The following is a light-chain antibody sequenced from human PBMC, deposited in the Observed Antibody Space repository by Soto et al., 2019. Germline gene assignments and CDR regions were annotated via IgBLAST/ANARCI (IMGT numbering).Light chain of an antibody. V-gene: IGLV2-14*01. J-gene: IGLJ3*02. CDR1: SSDVGGYNY. Sequence: QSVLTQPASVSGSPGQSITSSCTGTSSDVGGYNYVSWYQQHPGKAPKRMIYDVSNRPSGVSNRFYGSKSGNTASLTISGLQAEDEDDYYCSSYTSSSTLGVFGGGTKLTVL. CDR3: SSYTSSSTLGV. CDR2: DVS.